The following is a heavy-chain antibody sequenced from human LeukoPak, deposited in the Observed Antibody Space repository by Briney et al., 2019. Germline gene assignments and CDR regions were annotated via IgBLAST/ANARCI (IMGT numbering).Heavy chain of an antibody. Sequence: SETLSLTCTVSGGSISSSSYYWGWIRQPPGKGLEWIGSIYYSGSTYYNPSLKSRVTISVDTSKNQFSLKLSSVTAADTAVYYCATGVHGITAAGDYYFDYWGQGTLVTVSS. V-gene: IGHV4-39*07. CDR1: GGSISSSSYY. CDR2: IYYSGST. J-gene: IGHJ4*02. CDR3: ATGVHGITAAGDYYFDY. D-gene: IGHD6-13*01.